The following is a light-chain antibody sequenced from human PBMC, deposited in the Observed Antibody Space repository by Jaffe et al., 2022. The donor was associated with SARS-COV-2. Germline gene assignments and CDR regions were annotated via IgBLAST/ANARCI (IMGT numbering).Light chain of an antibody. J-gene: IGKJ4*01. CDR3: QQFNTYSVT. CDR2: KAS. Sequence: DIQMTQSPSTLSASVGDRVTITCRASQSIGSWLAWYQQRPGKAPKLLIYKASNLESGVPSRFSGSESGTEFTLTISSLQPDDFATYYCQQFNTYSVTFGGGTKVEIK. V-gene: IGKV1-5*03. CDR1: QSIGSW.